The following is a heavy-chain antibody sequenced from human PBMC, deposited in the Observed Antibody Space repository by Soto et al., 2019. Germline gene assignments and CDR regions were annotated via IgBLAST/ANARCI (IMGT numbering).Heavy chain of an antibody. V-gene: IGHV3-21*01. J-gene: IGHJ4*02. CDR2: ISSTTNYI. Sequence: NPGGSLRLSCAASGFTFTRYSMNWVRQAPGKGLEWVSSISSTTNYIYYADSMKGRFTVSRDNAKNSVYLEMNSLSAEDTAVYYCARESEDLTSNFDYWGQGTLVTVS. CDR1: GFTFTRYS. CDR3: ARESEDLTSNFDY.